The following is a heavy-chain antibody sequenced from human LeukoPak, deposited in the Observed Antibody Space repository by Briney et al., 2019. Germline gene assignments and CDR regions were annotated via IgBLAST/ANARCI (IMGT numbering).Heavy chain of an antibody. CDR2: INPDSGGT. CDR3: ARDLTRGPAAYFDS. D-gene: IGHD4-11*01. V-gene: IGHV1-2*02. J-gene: IGHJ4*02. CDR1: GYTFTGYH. Sequence: ASVTVSCKASGYTFTGYHIHWVRQAPGQGLEWLGWINPDSGGTNFPQNFQGRVTMTRDTSISTAYMEISWLRCEDTAVYYCARDLTRGPAAYFDSWGPGTLVTVSS.